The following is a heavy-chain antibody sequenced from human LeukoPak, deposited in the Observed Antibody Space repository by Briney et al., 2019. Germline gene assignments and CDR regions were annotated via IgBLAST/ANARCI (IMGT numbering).Heavy chain of an antibody. CDR1: GGSISSYY. CDR2: IYTSGST. D-gene: IGHD5-12*01. CDR3: AREGVVATIAPTTETFNYYYYYMDV. Sequence: MTSETLSLTCTVSGGSISSYYWSWIRQPAGKGLEWIGRIYTSGSTNYNPSLKSRVTMSVDTSKNQFSLKLSSVTAADTAVYYCAREGVVATIAPTTETFNYYYYYMDVWGKGTTVTVSS. J-gene: IGHJ6*03. V-gene: IGHV4-4*07.